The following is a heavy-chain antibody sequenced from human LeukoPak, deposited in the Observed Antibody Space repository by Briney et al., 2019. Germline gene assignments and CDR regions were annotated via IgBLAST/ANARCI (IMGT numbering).Heavy chain of an antibody. J-gene: IGHJ4*02. Sequence: PGGSLRLSCVTSGFISSSYAMIWVRQAPGKELEWVSAISGDGSRTYYADSVKGRFTISRDTSKNTLSLQMNSLRAEDTAVYYCARRNPYGSGTYYDFDYWGQGTLVIVYS. CDR2: ISGDGSRT. CDR1: GFISSSYA. D-gene: IGHD3-10*01. V-gene: IGHV3-23*01. CDR3: ARRNPYGSGTYYDFDY.